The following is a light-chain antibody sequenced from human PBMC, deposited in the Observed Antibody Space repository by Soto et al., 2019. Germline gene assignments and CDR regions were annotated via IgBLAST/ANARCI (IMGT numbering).Light chain of an antibody. J-gene: IGLJ2*01. V-gene: IGLV3-1*01. Sequence: SCELTQPPSVSVSPGQTASITCSGDKLGDKYACWYQQKPGQSPVLVIYQDSKRPSGIPERFSGSNSGNTATLTISGTQAMDEADDYCQAWDSSTGVVFGGGTKVTVL. CDR3: QAWDSSTGVV. CDR2: QDS. CDR1: KLGDKY.